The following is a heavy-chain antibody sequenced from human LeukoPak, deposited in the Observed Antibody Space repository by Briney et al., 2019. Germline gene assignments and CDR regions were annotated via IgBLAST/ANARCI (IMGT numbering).Heavy chain of an antibody. CDR3: AREVITFGGVIVSTYYFDY. J-gene: IGHJ4*02. D-gene: IGHD3-16*02. CDR2: ISAYNGNT. CDR1: GYTFTSYG. V-gene: IGHV1-18*01. Sequence: ASVKVSCKASGYTFTSYGISWVRQAPGQGLEWMGWISAYNGNTNYAQKLQGRVTMTTDTSTSAAYMELRSLRSDDTAVYYCAREVITFGGVIVSTYYFDYWGQGTLVTVSS.